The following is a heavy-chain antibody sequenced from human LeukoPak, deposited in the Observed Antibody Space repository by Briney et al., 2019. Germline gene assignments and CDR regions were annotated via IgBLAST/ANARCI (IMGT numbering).Heavy chain of an antibody. D-gene: IGHD2-15*01. J-gene: IGHJ5*02. CDR1: GFTFSSYS. Sequence: PGGSLRLSCAASGFTFSSYSMNWVRQAPGKGLEWVSSISSSSSYIYYADSVKGRFTISRDNAKNSLYLQMNSLRAEDTAVYYCARELAPIVVVVAATGWWFDPWGQGTLVTVSS. CDR2: ISSSSSYI. V-gene: IGHV3-21*01. CDR3: ARELAPIVVVVAATGWWFDP.